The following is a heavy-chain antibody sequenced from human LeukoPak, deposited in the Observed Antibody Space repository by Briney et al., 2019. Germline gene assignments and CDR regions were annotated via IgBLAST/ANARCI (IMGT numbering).Heavy chain of an antibody. CDR1: RFTFSSYS. CDR2: ISSSSSYI. CDR3: ARGVSAVGATTWISY. V-gene: IGHV3-21*01. J-gene: IGHJ4*02. D-gene: IGHD1-26*01. Sequence: GGSLRLSCAASRFTFSSYSMNWVRQAPGKGLEWVSSISSSSSYIYYADSVKGRFTISRDNAKNSLYLQMNSLRAEDTAVYYCARGVSAVGATTWISYWGQGTLVTVSS.